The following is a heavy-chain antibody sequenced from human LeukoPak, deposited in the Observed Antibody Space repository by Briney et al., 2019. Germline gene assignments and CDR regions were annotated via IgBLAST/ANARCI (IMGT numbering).Heavy chain of an antibody. CDR2: IKQDGSEK. D-gene: IGHD1-26*01. Sequence: GGSLRLSCAASGFTFSSYWMSWVRQAPGKGLEWVANIKQDGSEKNYVDSVKGRFTISRDNAKNSLYLQMNSLRAEDTAVYYCAREIVGAIKSYFDYWGQGTLVTASS. CDR3: AREIVGAIKSYFDY. CDR1: GFTFSSYW. J-gene: IGHJ4*02. V-gene: IGHV3-7*01.